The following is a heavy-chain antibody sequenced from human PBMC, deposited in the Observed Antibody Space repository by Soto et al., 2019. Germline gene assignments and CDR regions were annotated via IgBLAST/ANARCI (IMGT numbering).Heavy chain of an antibody. CDR2: ITGGGVST. Sequence: EEQLLESGGGLVQPGGSLRLSCEASGFSFSFVSYAMNWVRQPPGKGREWVSAITGGGVSTYYADSVKGRFTISRDTSTTTVYLQMNSLRAEDEAAYYCARASAILGHSYYCSGMDDWGQGTMVTVSS. J-gene: IGHJ6*02. CDR1: GFSFSFVSYA. V-gene: IGHV3-23*01. D-gene: IGHD2-8*02. CDR3: ARASAILGHSYYCSGMDD.